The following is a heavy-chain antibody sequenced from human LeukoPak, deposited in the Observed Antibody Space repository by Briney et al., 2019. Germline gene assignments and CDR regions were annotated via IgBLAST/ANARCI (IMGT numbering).Heavy chain of an antibody. CDR3: ARGFTAAAEFDY. J-gene: IGHJ4*02. V-gene: IGHV3-33*01. D-gene: IGHD6-13*01. Sequence: GGSLRLSCAASGFTYSSYGMHWLRQAPGKGLEWVAVIWYDGSNKYYADSVKGRFTISRDNSKNTLYLQMNSLRAEDTAVYYRARGFTAAAEFDYWGQGTLVTVSS. CDR1: GFTYSSYG. CDR2: IWYDGSNK.